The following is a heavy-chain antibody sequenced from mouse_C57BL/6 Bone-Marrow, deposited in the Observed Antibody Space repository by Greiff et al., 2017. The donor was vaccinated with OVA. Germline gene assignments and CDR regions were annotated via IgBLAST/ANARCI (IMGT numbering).Heavy chain of an antibody. Sequence: QVQLKQSGPGLVAPSQSLSITCTVSGFSLTSYGVSWVRQPPGKGLEWLGVIWGDGSTNYHSALISRLSISKGNSKSQVVLKLHSLQSDDSATSYCAQNYYGSRTAFAYWGQGTLVTVSA. D-gene: IGHD1-1*01. CDR2: IWGDGST. V-gene: IGHV2-3*01. CDR1: GFSLTSYG. CDR3: AQNYYGSRTAFAY. J-gene: IGHJ3*01.